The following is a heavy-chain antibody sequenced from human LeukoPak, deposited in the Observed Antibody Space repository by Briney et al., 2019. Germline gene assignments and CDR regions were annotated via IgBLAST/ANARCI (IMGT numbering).Heavy chain of an antibody. V-gene: IGHV1-2*02. CDR2: INPNSGGT. J-gene: IGHJ4*02. D-gene: IGHD2/OR15-2a*01. Sequence: EASVKVSCKASGYTFTGYYMHWLRQAPGQGLEWMGWINPNSGGTNYAQKFQGRVTMTRDTSISTAYMELSRLRSDDTAVYYCARDLSPAYFDYWGQGTLVTVSS. CDR3: ARDLSPAYFDY. CDR1: GYTFTGYY.